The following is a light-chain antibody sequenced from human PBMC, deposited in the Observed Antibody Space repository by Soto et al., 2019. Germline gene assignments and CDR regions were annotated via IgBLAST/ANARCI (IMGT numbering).Light chain of an antibody. Sequence: ENVLTQSPATLSLSPGERATLSCRASQSVSSFLAWYQQKPGQAPRLLIYDTSNRATGIPARFSGSGSGTDFTLTISSLEPEDFAVYYCQQRRNWPTFGQGTKLEI. CDR3: QQRRNWPT. CDR1: QSVSSF. J-gene: IGKJ2*01. V-gene: IGKV3-11*01. CDR2: DTS.